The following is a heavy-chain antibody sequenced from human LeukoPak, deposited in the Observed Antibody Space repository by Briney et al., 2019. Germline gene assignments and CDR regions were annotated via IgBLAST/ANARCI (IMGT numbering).Heavy chain of an antibody. CDR2: TYYTGTT. J-gene: IGHJ4*02. V-gene: IGHV4-38-2*02. Sequence: SETLCLTCTASGYTISSGYYWGWIRQPPGKGLEWIGSTYYTGTTYYIPSLQGRVAISVDTSKNQFSLKLTSVTTADTAVYYCARLLHDATWRFNYWGQGTLVTVSS. CDR3: ARLLHDATWRFNY. CDR1: GYTISSGYY. D-gene: IGHD4/OR15-4a*01.